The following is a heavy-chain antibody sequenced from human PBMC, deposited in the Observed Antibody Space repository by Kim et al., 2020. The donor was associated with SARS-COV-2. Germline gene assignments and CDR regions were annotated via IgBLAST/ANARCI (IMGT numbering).Heavy chain of an antibody. D-gene: IGHD6-19*01. CDR1: GFTFSSYA. V-gene: IGHV3-23*01. CDR2: ISGSGGST. Sequence: GGSLRLSCAASGFTFSSYAMSWVRQAPGKGLEWVSAISGSGGSTYYADSVKGRFTISRDNSKNTLYLQMNSLRAEDTAVYYCAKKGILAVAGIKGQGGGNWGQGTLVTVSS. J-gene: IGHJ4*02. CDR3: AKKGILAVAGIKGQGGGN.